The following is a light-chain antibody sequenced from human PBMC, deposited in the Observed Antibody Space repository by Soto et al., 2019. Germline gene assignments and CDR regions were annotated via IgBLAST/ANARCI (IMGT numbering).Light chain of an antibody. J-gene: IGKJ5*01. CDR2: VAS. V-gene: IGKV3-20*01. Sequence: EIVLTQCPGIFSLSPGERATLSCRASQSVTSSYLAWYQQRPGQAPRLLIYVASSRATGIQDSFSGSGSGTDSTLTISRLEPEDSAVYYCKQYGSSSTFGQGTRLDIK. CDR1: QSVTSSY. CDR3: KQYGSSST.